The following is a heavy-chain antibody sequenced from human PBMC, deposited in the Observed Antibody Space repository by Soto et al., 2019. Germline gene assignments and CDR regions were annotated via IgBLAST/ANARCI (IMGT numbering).Heavy chain of an antibody. CDR1: GGSISDGYY. CDR3: ARRDRSGFSYWLDT. J-gene: IGHJ5*02. D-gene: IGHD3-22*01. V-gene: IGHV4-31*03. Sequence: PSQTLSLTCTVSGGSISDGYYWTWIRQHPGKGLEWIGSISASGSTSYNPSLKSRLTVSVDKSKNQLSLNLRSVTAADTAVYYCARRDRSGFSYWLDTWGQGTLVTVSS. CDR2: ISASGST.